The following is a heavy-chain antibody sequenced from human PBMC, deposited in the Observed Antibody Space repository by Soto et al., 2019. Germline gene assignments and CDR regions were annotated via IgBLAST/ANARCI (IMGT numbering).Heavy chain of an antibody. D-gene: IGHD3-22*01. CDR3: ARLPTRYDDSSGYRFDP. J-gene: IGHJ5*02. V-gene: IGHV1-69*01. CDR1: GGTFSSYA. Sequence: QVQLVQSGAEVKTPGSSVKVSCKASGGTFSSYAISWVRQAPGQGLEWMGGIIPIFGTANYAQKFQGRVTITADESTSTAYMELSSLRSEATAVYSCARLPTRYDDSSGYRFDPWGQGTMVTVSA. CDR2: IIPIFGTA.